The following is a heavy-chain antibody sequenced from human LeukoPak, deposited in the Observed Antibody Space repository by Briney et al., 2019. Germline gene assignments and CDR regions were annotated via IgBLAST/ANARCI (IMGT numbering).Heavy chain of an antibody. CDR1: GYSFTSYA. J-gene: IGHJ3*02. V-gene: IGHV1-18*01. CDR2: ISGSNGNT. D-gene: IGHD3-10*01. CDR3: ALGSGSYYKPFSVDI. Sequence: ASVKVSCKASGYSFTSYAITWVRQAPGQGLEWMGWISGSNGNTNYAQKFQGRVTMTTDTSTNTAYMELRSLRSDDAAVYYCALGSGSYYKPFSVDIWGQGTMVTVSS.